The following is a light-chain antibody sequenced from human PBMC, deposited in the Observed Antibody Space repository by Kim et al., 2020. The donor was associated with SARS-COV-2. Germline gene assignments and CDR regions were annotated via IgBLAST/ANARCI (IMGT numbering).Light chain of an antibody. J-gene: IGKJ5*01. CDR3: LQHSTYPIT. Sequence: ASVGDRVTITCRASQDLRNDLGWYQQNPGRAPKRLIYGASSLQSGVPSRFSGSGSGTEFTLTISSVQPEDFATYFCLQHSTYPITFGQGTRLEIK. CDR1: QDLRND. CDR2: GAS. V-gene: IGKV1-17*01.